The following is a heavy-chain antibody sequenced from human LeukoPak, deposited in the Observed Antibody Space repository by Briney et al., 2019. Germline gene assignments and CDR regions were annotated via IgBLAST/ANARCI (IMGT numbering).Heavy chain of an antibody. CDR3: ARDHGSGMDV. CDR2: ISSNGGST. Sequence: GGSLRLSCAASGFTFSSYAMHWVRQAPGKGLEYVSAISSNGGSTYYANSVKGRFTISRDNSKNTLYLQMGSLRAEDMAVYYCARDHGSGMDVWGQGTTVTVSS. D-gene: IGHD1-26*01. V-gene: IGHV3-64*01. CDR1: GFTFSSYA. J-gene: IGHJ6*02.